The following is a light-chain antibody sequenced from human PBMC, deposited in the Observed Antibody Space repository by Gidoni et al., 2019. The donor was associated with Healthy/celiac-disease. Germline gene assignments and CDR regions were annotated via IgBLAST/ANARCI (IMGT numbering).Light chain of an antibody. CDR2: WAS. J-gene: IGKJ3*01. Sequence: DIVMTQSPDSLAVSLGERATINCKSSQSVLYSSNNKNYLAWYQQKPGQPHKLLIYWASTRESGVPDRFSGSGSGTDFTLTISSLQAEDVAVYYCQQYYSTPFGPGTKVDIK. CDR1: QSVLYSSNNKNY. CDR3: QQYYSTP. V-gene: IGKV4-1*01.